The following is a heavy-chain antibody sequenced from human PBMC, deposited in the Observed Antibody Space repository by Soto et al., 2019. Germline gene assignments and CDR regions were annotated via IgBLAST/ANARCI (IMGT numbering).Heavy chain of an antibody. Sequence: QVQLVQSGAEVKKPGASVKVSCKASGYTFTSYGIIWVRQAPGQGLEWMGWISAYNGNTNYAQKFQGRVHMPTDTATSTAYMELRSLRSDDTAVYYCARDSLATFGVNYWGQGTLVTVSS. J-gene: IGHJ4*02. CDR1: GYTFTSYG. CDR2: ISAYNGNT. D-gene: IGHD3-16*01. V-gene: IGHV1-18*01. CDR3: ARDSLATFGVNY.